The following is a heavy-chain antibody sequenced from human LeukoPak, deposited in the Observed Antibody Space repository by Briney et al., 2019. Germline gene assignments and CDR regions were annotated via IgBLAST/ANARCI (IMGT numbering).Heavy chain of an antibody. CDR1: GLTFSDYA. V-gene: IGHV3-23*01. D-gene: IGHD2-15*01. CDR3: AKDYSDSRVADVFFEY. Sequence: PGGSLRLSCAASGLTFSDYAMSWFRQAPGKGLEWVSGTTSGFTPHYADSVKGRFTISRDNSKNTFHLQLNSLRAEDTAVYYCAKDYSDSRVADVFFEYWGQGTLVTVSS. J-gene: IGHJ4*02. CDR2: TTSGFTP.